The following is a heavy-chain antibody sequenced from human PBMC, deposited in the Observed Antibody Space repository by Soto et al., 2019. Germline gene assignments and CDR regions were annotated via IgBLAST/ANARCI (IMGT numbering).Heavy chain of an antibody. CDR1: GYSISSGYY. V-gene: IGHV4-38-2*01. Sequence: SETLSLTCVVSGYSISSGYYWGWIRQPPGKGLEWIGSIYHSGNTYYNPSLKSRVTISVDTSKNQFSLKLSSVTAADTAVFYCARSPGVTMLLLGGYFDYWGQGTLVTVSS. CDR3: ARSPGVTMLLLGGYFDY. J-gene: IGHJ4*02. CDR2: IYHSGNT. D-gene: IGHD3-22*01.